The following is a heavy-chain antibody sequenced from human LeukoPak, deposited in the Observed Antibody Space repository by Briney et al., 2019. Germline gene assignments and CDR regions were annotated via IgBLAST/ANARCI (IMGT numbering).Heavy chain of an antibody. D-gene: IGHD2-21*02. V-gene: IGHV4-30-4*08. Sequence: PSETLSLTCAVYGGSFSGYYWSWIRQPPGKGLEWIGYIYYSGSTYYNPSLKSRVTISVDTSKNQFSLKLSSVTAADTAVYYCARAVVVVTAPDAFDIWGQGTMVTVSS. J-gene: IGHJ3*02. CDR2: IYYSGST. CDR3: ARAVVVVTAPDAFDI. CDR1: GGSFSGYY.